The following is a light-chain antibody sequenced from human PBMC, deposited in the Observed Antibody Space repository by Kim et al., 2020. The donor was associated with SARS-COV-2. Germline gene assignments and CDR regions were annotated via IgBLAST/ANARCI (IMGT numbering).Light chain of an antibody. CDR3: QQYDNCPRYS. Sequence: DIQMTQSPSSLSASVGDRVNITCQASQDISNYLNWYQQKPGKVPKLLIYGASNLETGVPSRFSGSGSGTDFTFTISSLQPEDCATYYCQQYDNCPRYSLGRGTKLDI. CDR1: QDISNY. J-gene: IGKJ2*03. CDR2: GAS. V-gene: IGKV1-33*01.